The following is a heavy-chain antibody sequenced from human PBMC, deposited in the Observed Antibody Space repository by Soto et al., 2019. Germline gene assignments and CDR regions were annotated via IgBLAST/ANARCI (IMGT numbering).Heavy chain of an antibody. Sequence: ASVKVSCKASGYTFTSYGISWVRQAPGQGLEWMGWISAYNGNTNYAQKLQGRVTMTTDTSTSTAYMELRSLRSDDTAVYYCARDEYSSGWYGGADAFDIWGQVTMVTV. CDR1: GYTFTSYG. J-gene: IGHJ3*02. D-gene: IGHD6-19*01. CDR2: ISAYNGNT. V-gene: IGHV1-18*04. CDR3: ARDEYSSGWYGGADAFDI.